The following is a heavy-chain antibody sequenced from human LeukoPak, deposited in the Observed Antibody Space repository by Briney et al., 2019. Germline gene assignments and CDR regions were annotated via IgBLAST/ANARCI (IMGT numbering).Heavy chain of an antibody. CDR2: IYTSGST. CDR1: GGSISSYY. D-gene: IGHD1-26*01. Sequence: SETLSLTCTVSGGSISSYYWSWIRQPAGKGLEWIGRIYTSGSTNYNPSLKSRVTISVDTPKNQFSLKLSSVTAADTAVYYCARLRWELLSWFDPWGQGTLVTVSS. J-gene: IGHJ5*02. V-gene: IGHV4-4*07. CDR3: ARLRWELLSWFDP.